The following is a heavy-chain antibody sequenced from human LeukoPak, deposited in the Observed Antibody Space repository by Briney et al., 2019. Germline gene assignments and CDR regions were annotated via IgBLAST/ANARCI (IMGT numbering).Heavy chain of an antibody. J-gene: IGHJ4*02. CDR2: INSDGSTT. CDR1: GFTFSNAW. V-gene: IGHV3-74*01. Sequence: GGSLRLSCAASGFTFSNAWMSWVRQAPGKGLVWVSRINSDGSTTTYADSVKGRFTISRDNARNTLYLQMNSLRAEDTAVYYCARGGVDYWGQGTLVTVSS. CDR3: ARGGVDY.